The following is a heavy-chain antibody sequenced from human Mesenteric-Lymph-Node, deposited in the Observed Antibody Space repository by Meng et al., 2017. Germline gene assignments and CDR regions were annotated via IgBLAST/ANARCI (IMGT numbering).Heavy chain of an antibody. V-gene: IGHV1-2*02. J-gene: IGHJ4*02. D-gene: IGHD1-26*01. Sequence: ASVLVSCKASGYTFTGYYMHWVRQAPGQGLEWMGWINPNSGGTNYAQKFQGRVTMTRDTSISTAYMKLSRMSSDDTAVYYWAGEDSGSYWAFDYWGQGTLVTVSS. CDR3: AGEDSGSYWAFDY. CDR2: INPNSGGT. CDR1: GYTFTGYY.